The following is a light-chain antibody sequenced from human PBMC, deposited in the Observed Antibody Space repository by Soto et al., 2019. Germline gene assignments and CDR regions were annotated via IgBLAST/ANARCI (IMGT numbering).Light chain of an antibody. CDR1: QSLSGW. CDR2: TTS. Sequence: DIQMTQSPSTLSASVGDRVTITCRASQSLSGWLAWYQQKPGKAPKLLIYTTSTLESGVPSRFSGSGSGTQFTLSITLLQPDGFATDYCLQYNILYSFGQGTNLEIK. J-gene: IGKJ2*01. V-gene: IGKV1-5*03. CDR3: LQYNILYS.